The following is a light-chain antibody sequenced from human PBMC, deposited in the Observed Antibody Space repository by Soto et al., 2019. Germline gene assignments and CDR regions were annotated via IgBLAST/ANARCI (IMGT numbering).Light chain of an antibody. V-gene: IGLV2-8*01. CDR1: SSDVGGDNY. J-gene: IGLJ3*02. CDR3: SSYAASNNFYFV. Sequence: QSALTQPPSASGSPGQSVTISCTGTSSDVGGDNYISWYQQYPGRAPKLMIYEVTKRPSGVPDRFSGSKSGNTASLPVSGLQAEDEADYYCSSYAASNNFYFVFGGGTQLTVL. CDR2: EVT.